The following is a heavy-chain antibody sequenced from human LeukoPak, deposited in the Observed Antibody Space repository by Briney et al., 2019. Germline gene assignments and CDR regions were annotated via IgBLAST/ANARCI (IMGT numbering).Heavy chain of an antibody. J-gene: IGHJ4*02. D-gene: IGHD5-18*01. CDR2: INHSGST. CDR1: GGSFSGYY. CDR3: AREYGYSYGYGDY. Sequence: SETLSLTCAVYGGSFSGYYWSWIRQPPGKGLEWIGEINHSGSTNYSPSLKSRVTISVDTSKNQFSLKLSSVTAADTAVYYCAREYGYSYGYGDYWGQGTLVTVSS. V-gene: IGHV4-34*01.